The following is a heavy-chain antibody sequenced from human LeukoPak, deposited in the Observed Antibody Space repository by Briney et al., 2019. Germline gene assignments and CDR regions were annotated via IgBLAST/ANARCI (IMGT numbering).Heavy chain of an antibody. D-gene: IGHD3-22*01. CDR1: GYTFTGHY. CDR3: VRDSSGSSRWFYP. Sequence: ASVKVSCKASGYTFTGHYIHWVRPAPGQGLEWMGWSNSDSGVTKYAQKFQSRATRTRDTSVSTAHMELSRLRSDDTAVCYCVRDSSGSSRWFYPWGERGLLTVSS. CDR2: SNSDSGVT. V-gene: IGHV1-2*02. J-gene: IGHJ5*02.